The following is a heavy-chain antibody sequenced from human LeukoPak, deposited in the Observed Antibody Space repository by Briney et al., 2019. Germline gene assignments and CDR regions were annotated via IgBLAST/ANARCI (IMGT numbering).Heavy chain of an antibody. V-gene: IGHV4-59*01. CDR3: ARESLSTAMAYGMDV. D-gene: IGHD5-18*01. CDR2: IYYSGST. CDR1: GGSISSYY. Sequence: SETLSLTCTVSGGSISSYYWSWIRQPPGKGLAWIGYIYYSGSTNYNPSLKSRVTISVDTSKNQFSLKLSSVTAADTAVYYCARESLSTAMAYGMDVWGQGTTVTVSS. J-gene: IGHJ6*02.